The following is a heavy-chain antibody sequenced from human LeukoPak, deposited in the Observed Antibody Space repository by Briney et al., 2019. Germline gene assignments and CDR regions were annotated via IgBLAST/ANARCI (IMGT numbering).Heavy chain of an antibody. CDR1: GGSISTYY. CDR3: ARRLARRTTQFSGRHVHAFDV. Sequence: PSETLSLTCAVSGGSISTYYWSWIRQPPGKGLEWIGYIYYSGSTNYNPSLKSRVTISVDTSKNQFSLNLSSVTAADTAFYYCARRLARRTTQFSGRHVHAFDVWGQGTMVTVSS. CDR2: IYYSGST. V-gene: IGHV4-59*08. D-gene: IGHD3-10*01. J-gene: IGHJ3*01.